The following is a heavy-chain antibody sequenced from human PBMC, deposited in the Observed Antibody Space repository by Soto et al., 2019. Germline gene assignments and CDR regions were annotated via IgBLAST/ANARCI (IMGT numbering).Heavy chain of an antibody. Sequence: QVQLVESGGGVVQPGRSLRLSCAASGFTFSSYGMHWVRQAPGKGLEWVAVISYDGSNKYYADSVKGRFTISRDNSKNTLYLQMNSLRAEDTAVYYCAKAGRTDYDSSGYYPTGFDYWGQGTLVTVSS. J-gene: IGHJ4*02. CDR3: AKAGRTDYDSSGYYPTGFDY. D-gene: IGHD3-22*01. CDR2: ISYDGSNK. CDR1: GFTFSSYG. V-gene: IGHV3-30*18.